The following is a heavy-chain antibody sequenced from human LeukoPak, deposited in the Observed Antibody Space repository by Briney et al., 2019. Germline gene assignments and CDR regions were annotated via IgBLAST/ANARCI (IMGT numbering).Heavy chain of an antibody. CDR1: GFTFSSYW. Sequence: GGSLRLSCAASGFTFSSYWMSWVRQAPGKGLEWVANIKQGGSEKFYVDSVKGRFTISRDNAKKSLYLRMNSLRAEDTAVYYCARDTRGYFDLWGRGTQVTVSS. D-gene: IGHD1-1*01. V-gene: IGHV3-7*04. CDR3: ARDTRGYFDL. J-gene: IGHJ2*01. CDR2: IKQGGSEK.